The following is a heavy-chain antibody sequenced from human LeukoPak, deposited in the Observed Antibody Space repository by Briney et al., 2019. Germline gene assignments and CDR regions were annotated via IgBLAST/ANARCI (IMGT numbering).Heavy chain of an antibody. J-gene: IGHJ6*03. D-gene: IGHD5-18*01. V-gene: IGHV4-34*01. CDR3: ARVDTAMVTEYYMDV. CDR2: INHSGST. Sequence: PSETLSLTCAVYGGSFSGYYWSWIRQPPGKGLEWIGEINHSGSTNYNPSLKSRVTISVDTSKNQFSLKLSSVTAADTAVYYCARVDTAMVTEYYMDVWGKGTTVTVSS. CDR1: GGSFSGYY.